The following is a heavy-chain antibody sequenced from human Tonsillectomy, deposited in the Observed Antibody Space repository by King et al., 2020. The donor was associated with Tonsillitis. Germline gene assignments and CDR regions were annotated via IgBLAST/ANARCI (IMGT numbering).Heavy chain of an antibody. CDR2: ISWNSGSI. CDR1: GFTFDDYA. V-gene: IGHV3-9*01. J-gene: IGHJ4*02. D-gene: IGHD5-12*01. CDR3: AKDMGYRLGPADC. Sequence: QLVQSGGGLVQPGRSLRLSCAASGFTFDDYAMQWVRQAPGKGLEWVSGISWNSGSIGYADSVKGRFTISRDNAKNSLYLQMNSLRAEDTAFYYCAKDMGYRLGPADCWGQGTLVTVSS.